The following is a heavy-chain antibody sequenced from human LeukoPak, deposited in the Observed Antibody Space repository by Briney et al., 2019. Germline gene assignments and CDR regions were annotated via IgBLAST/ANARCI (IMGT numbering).Heavy chain of an antibody. CDR1: GFTFTSSA. V-gene: IGHV1-58*01. D-gene: IGHD3-22*01. CDR3: AADSGDSSGYYYDFNWFDP. CDR2: IVVGSGNT. J-gene: IGHJ5*02. Sequence: VASVKISCKASGFTFTSSAVQWVRQARGQRLEWIGWIVVGSGNTNYAQKFQESVTITRDMSTSTAYMELSSLRSEDTAVYYCAADSGDSSGYYYDFNWFDPWGQGTLVTVSS.